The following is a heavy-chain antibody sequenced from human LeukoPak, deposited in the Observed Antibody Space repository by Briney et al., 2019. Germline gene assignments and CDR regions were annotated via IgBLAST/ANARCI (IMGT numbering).Heavy chain of an antibody. J-gene: IGHJ4*02. D-gene: IGHD6-19*01. CDR1: GFTLSTYY. V-gene: IGHV3-74*01. CDR3: ARSSGWYSH. Sequence: GGSLRLSCAASGFTLSTYYMHWVRQAPGKGLVWVSRIHSDGSTTYYADSVKGRFTISRDSAKNTLYLQMNSLGVEDTAVYYCARSSGWYSHWGQGTLVTVSS. CDR2: IHSDGSTT.